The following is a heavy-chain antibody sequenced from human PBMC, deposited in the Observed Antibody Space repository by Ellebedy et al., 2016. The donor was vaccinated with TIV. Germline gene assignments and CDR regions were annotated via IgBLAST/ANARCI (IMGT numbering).Heavy chain of an antibody. V-gene: IGHV4-59*12. CDR2: IYYSGST. D-gene: IGHD5-18*01. J-gene: IGHJ5*02. Sequence: MPSETLSLTCTVSGGSISSYYWSWIRQPPGKGLEWIGYIYYSGSTNYNPSLKSRVTISVDTSKNQFSLKLSSVTAADTAVYYCARGQQPGYSYGSPGRLRRTNWFDPWGQGTLVTVSS. CDR1: GGSISSYY. CDR3: ARGQQPGYSYGSPGRLRRTNWFDP.